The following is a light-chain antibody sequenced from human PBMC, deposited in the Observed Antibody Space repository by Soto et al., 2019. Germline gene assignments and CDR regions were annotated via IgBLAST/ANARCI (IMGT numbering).Light chain of an antibody. V-gene: IGKV2-28*01. CDR1: QSLLHSDGYNY. J-gene: IGKJ1*01. Sequence: DIVMTQSPLSLPVTPGEPASISCRSSQSLLHSDGYNYLDWYLQKPGQSPQLLIYLGSNRASGVPDRFSGSGSGTDFTLKISRVEADDVGVYYCMQALQTPLTFGQGTKVEIK. CDR3: MQALQTPLT. CDR2: LGS.